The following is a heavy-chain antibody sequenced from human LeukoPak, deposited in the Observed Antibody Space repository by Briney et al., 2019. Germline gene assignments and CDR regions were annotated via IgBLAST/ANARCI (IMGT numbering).Heavy chain of an antibody. V-gene: IGHV1-2*02. CDR1: GYTFTGYY. CDR3: ARDPEMATNWYFDL. Sequence: ASVTVSFKASGYTFTGYYMHWVRQAPGQGLEWMGWINPNSGGTNYAQKFQGRVTMTRDTSISTAYMELSRLRSDDTAVYYCARDPEMATNWYFDLWGRGTLVSVSS. J-gene: IGHJ2*01. D-gene: IGHD5-24*01. CDR2: INPNSGGT.